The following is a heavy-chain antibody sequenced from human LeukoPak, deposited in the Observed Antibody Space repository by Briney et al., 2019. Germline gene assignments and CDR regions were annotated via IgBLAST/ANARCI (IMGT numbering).Heavy chain of an antibody. Sequence: GESLKISCKGSGYSFTSYWIVWVRQMPGKGREWMGIIYPGDSDTRYSPSFQGQVTISADKSISTAYLQWSSLKASDTAMYYCARLYSFDSSSWSVYFVNHGMDVWGQGTTVTVSS. D-gene: IGHD6-13*01. V-gene: IGHV5-51*01. CDR1: GYSFTSYW. CDR2: IYPGDSDT. CDR3: ARLYSFDSSSWSVYFVNHGMDV. J-gene: IGHJ6*02.